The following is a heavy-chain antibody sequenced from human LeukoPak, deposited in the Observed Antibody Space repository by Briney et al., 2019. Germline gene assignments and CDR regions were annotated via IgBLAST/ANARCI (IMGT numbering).Heavy chain of an antibody. CDR2: IYYSGST. D-gene: IGHD3-16*01. V-gene: IGHV4-39*07. J-gene: IGHJ5*02. CDR1: GGSISSSSYY. CDR3: ARESGSYLWRSWLNP. Sequence: SETLSLTCTVSGGSISSSSYYWGWIRQPPGKGLEWIGSIYYSGSTYYNPSLKSRVTISVDTSKNQFSLKLNSVTAADTAVYYCARESGSYLWRSWLNPWGQGTLVTVSS.